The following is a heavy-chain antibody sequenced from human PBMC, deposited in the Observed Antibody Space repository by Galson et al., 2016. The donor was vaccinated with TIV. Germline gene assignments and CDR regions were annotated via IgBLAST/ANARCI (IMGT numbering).Heavy chain of an antibody. D-gene: IGHD3-10*01. CDR1: GYSFTNYW. CDR3: ARSASAGSGWVDP. CDR2: IDSRDSYT. V-gene: IGHV5-10-1*01. J-gene: IGHJ5*02. Sequence: QSGAEVKKPGESLRISCKTSGYSFTNYWITWVRQMPGKGLEWMGRIDSRDSYTNYSPTFEGHVTIPTDKSISPAYLQWTSQKASDSAIYYCARSASAGSGWVDPWGQGTLVTVSS.